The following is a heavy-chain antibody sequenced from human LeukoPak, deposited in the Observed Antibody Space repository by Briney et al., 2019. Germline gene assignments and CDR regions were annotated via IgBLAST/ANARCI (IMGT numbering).Heavy chain of an antibody. D-gene: IGHD5-24*01. J-gene: IGHJ4*02. CDR2: ISSSGSTI. Sequence: PGGSLRLSCAASGSTFSSYEMNWVRQAPGKGLEWVSYISSSGSTIYYADPVKGRFTISRDNAKNSLYLQMNSLRAEDTALYYCSRGRPHNYWGQGTLVTVSS. CDR1: GSTFSSYE. V-gene: IGHV3-48*03. CDR3: SRGRPHNY.